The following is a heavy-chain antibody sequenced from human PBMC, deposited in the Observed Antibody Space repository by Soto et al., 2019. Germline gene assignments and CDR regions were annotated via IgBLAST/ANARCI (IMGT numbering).Heavy chain of an antibody. CDR3: ARESGGLFGGVIVIEGYFDY. CDR2: ISSSGSTI. V-gene: IGHV3-11*01. J-gene: IGHJ4*02. Sequence: QVQLVESGGGLVKPGGSLRLSCAASGFTFSDYYMSWIRQAPGKGLEWVSYISSSGSTIYYADSVKGRFTSSRDNAKTSLYLQMNSLGAEDTAVYYCARESGGLFGGVIVIEGYFDYWGQGTLVTVSS. CDR1: GFTFSDYY. D-gene: IGHD3-16*02.